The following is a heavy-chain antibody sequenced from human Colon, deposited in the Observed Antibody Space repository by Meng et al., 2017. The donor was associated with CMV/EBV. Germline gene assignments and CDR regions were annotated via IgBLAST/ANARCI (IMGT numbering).Heavy chain of an antibody. V-gene: IGHV4-4*07. CDR1: GAPISNFF. J-gene: IGHJ4*02. Sequence: QPPLQGSGPGLARPSETLPPPCSVSGAPISNFFWSWIRQSAGMRLEWIGQIQSDGNTYYNPSLKSRVTVSQDTSKNQISLRLRSVTAADTAVYYCATGSGDFDHWGQGTLVTVSS. CDR2: IQSDGNT. D-gene: IGHD1-26*01. CDR3: ATGSGDFDH.